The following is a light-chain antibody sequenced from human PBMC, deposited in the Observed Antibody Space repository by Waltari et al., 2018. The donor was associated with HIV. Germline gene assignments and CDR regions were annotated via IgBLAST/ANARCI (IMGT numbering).Light chain of an antibody. V-gene: IGKV1-33*01. J-gene: IGKJ5*01. CDR1: QDISNN. CDR2: DAS. CDR3: QHYKNLPIT. Sequence: IQMTQSPSSLSASVGDRVTITCQANQDISNNLNWYQQKPGKAPKLLISDASMLEAGGLTRFSGSGSGTDFTLTISSLQPEDIATYYCQHYKNLPITFGQGTRLEIK.